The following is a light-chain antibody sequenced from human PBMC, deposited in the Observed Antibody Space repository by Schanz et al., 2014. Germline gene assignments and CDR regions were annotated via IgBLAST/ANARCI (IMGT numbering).Light chain of an antibody. J-gene: IGKJ1*01. V-gene: IGKV1-5*01. Sequence: DIQMTQSPSTLSASLGDRVTITCRASQSISSWLAWYQQKPGKAPKLLIYDASSLESGVPSRFSGSGSGTEFTLNISSLQPDDFATYYCQQYNSYPWTFGQGTKVEIK. CDR1: QSISSW. CDR2: DAS. CDR3: QQYNSYPWT.